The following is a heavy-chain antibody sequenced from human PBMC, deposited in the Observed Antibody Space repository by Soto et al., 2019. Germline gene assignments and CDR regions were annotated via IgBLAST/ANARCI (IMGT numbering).Heavy chain of an antibody. J-gene: IGHJ5*02. CDR1: GITFSSYG. Sequence: ESLKVSCAASGITFSSYGMNLVRQAPGKGLEWVSYISSSSSTIYYADSVKGRFTISRDNAKNSLYLQMNSLRDEDTAVYYCAKRPHLEWLLRPRGFEPWGQGTLVTVSS. CDR3: AKRPHLEWLLRPRGFEP. CDR2: ISSSSSTI. D-gene: IGHD3-3*01. V-gene: IGHV3-48*02.